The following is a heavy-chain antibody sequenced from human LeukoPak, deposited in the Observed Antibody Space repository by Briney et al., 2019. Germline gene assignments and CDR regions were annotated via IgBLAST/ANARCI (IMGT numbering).Heavy chain of an antibody. J-gene: IGHJ4*02. CDR2: INHSGST. CDR3: ARLRSGSPYYYFDY. V-gene: IGHV4-34*01. D-gene: IGHD3-10*01. CDR1: GGSFSGDF. Sequence: SETLSLTCAVYGGSFSGDFWSWLRQSPGKGLEWIGEINHSGSTNYNPSLKSRVTISVDTSKNQFSLKLSSVTAADTAVYYCARLRSGSPYYYFDYWGQGTLVTVSS.